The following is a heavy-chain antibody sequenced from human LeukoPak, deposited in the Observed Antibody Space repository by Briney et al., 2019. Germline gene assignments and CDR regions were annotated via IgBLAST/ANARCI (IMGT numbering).Heavy chain of an antibody. CDR3: ARDLSYCTITSCSYYYYGMDV. Sequence: GGSLRLSCAASGFTFSSYSMNWVRQAPGKGLEWVSYISCSSSIIYYADSVKGRFTISRDNAKNSLYLQMNSLRAEDTAVYYCARDLSYCTITSCSYYYYGMDVWGQGTTVTVSS. D-gene: IGHD2-2*01. CDR1: GFTFSSYS. J-gene: IGHJ6*02. CDR2: ISCSSSII. V-gene: IGHV3-48*04.